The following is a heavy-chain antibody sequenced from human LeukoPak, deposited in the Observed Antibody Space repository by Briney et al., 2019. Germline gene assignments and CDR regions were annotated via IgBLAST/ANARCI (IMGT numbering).Heavy chain of an antibody. V-gene: IGHV4-39*07. CDR1: GGSISSSSYY. CDR2: IYYSGST. J-gene: IGHJ4*02. CDR3: ARGYYVWGSYRSGYFDY. Sequence: SGTLSLTCAVSGGSISSSSYYWGWIRQPPGKGLEWIGSIYYSGSTYYNPSLKSRVTMSVDTSKNQFSLKLSSVTAADTAVYYCARGYYVWGSYRSGYFDYWGQGTLVTVSS. D-gene: IGHD3-16*02.